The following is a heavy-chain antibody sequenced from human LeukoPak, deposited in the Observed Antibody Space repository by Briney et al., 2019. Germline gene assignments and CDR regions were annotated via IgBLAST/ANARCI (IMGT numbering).Heavy chain of an antibody. V-gene: IGHV3-23*01. CDR1: EFTFSSYA. CDR2: FSGCGGST. D-gene: IGHD3-22*01. CDR3: AKDRAYYYDSGGYLDY. J-gene: IGHJ4*02. Sequence: PGGSLSLSCPAPEFTFSSYALSWVPQAPGKGLEGFSGFSGCGGSTYFADSGKGRFTISRDKSKDTLYLQMNSLRVEDTAVYYCAKDRAYYYDSGGYLDYWGQGILVTVSS.